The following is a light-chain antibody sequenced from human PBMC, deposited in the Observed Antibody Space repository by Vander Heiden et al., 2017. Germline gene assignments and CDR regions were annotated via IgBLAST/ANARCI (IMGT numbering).Light chain of an antibody. V-gene: IGLV1-51*02. CDR3: GTGDSSLSAGV. Sequence: QSVFTQPPPLSAAPGQTASLSCSGSRSTIGILSPSWYPQLPGTATTPLNFENHKRPSGIPGRFSGSKAGTSATLGIAGLQTGEGADYYCGTGDSSLSAGVFGGGTKLTVL. CDR2: ENH. CDR1: RSTIGILS. J-gene: IGLJ3*02.